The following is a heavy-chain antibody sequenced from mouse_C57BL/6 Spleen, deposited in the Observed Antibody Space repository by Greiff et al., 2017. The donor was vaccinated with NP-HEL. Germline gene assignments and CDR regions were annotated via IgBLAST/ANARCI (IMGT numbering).Heavy chain of an antibody. CDR3: ARDDGYPPWFIY. CDR2: IYPGDGDT. V-gene: IGHV1-82*01. Sequence: QVQLQQSGPELVKPGASVKISCKASGYAFSSSWMNWVKQRPGKGLEWIGRIYPGDGDTNYNGKFKGKATLTADKSSSTAYMQLSSLTSEDSAVYFCARDDGYPPWFIYWGQGTLVTVSA. J-gene: IGHJ3*01. CDR1: GYAFSSSW. D-gene: IGHD2-3*01.